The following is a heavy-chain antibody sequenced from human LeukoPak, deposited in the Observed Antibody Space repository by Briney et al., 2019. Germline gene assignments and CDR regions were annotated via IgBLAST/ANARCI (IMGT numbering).Heavy chain of an antibody. V-gene: IGHV5-10-1*01. J-gene: IGHJ6*02. Sequence: NPGESLKISCKGSGYSFTSYWISWVRQMPGKGLEWMGRIDPSDSYTNYSPSFQGHVTISADKSISTAYLQWSSLKASDTAMYYCARERHDLYYYYYGMDVWGQGTTVTVSS. CDR3: ARERHDLYYYYYGMDV. CDR2: IDPSDSYT. CDR1: GYSFTSYW. D-gene: IGHD1-1*01.